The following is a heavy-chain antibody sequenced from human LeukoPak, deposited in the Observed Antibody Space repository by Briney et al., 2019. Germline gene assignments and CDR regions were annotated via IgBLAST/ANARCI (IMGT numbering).Heavy chain of an antibody. D-gene: IGHD3-22*01. CDR1: RFTFTSYV. Sequence: PGGSLRLSCVASRFTFTSYVMAWVRQAPGKGLEWVAVISYDGGNNADSVKGRFTISRDNSQNTLYLQMDSLRTEDTAVYYCAKDRPLGDSYYDSSGYGLDNWGQGTLVTVSS. J-gene: IGHJ4*02. V-gene: IGHV3-30*18. CDR2: ISYDGGN. CDR3: AKDRPLGDSYYDSSGYGLDN.